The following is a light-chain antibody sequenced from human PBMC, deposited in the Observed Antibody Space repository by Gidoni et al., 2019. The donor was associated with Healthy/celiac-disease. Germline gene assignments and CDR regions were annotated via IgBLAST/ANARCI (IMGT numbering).Light chain of an antibody. J-gene: IGLJ3*02. V-gene: IGLV1-44*01. CDR3: AAWDDSLNGPRWV. Sequence: QSVLTQPPSASGTPGQRVTISCSGSSSTIGSNTVNWYHQLPGTAPKLLIYSNNQRPSGVPDRFSGSKSGTSASLAISGLQSEDEADYYCAAWDDSLNGPRWVFGGGTKLTVL. CDR1: SSTIGSNT. CDR2: SNN.